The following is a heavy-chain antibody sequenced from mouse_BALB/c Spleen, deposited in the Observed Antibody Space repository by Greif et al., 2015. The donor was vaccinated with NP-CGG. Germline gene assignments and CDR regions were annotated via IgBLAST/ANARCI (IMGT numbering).Heavy chain of an antibody. Sequence: EVKVVESGGGLVQPGGSLKLSCAASGFTFSSYGMSWVRQTPDKRLELVATINSNGGSTYYPDSVKGRFTISRDNAKNTLYLQMSSLKSEDTAMYYCANWDYWGQCTTLTVSS. D-gene: IGHD4-1*01. J-gene: IGHJ2*01. CDR2: INSNGGST. CDR1: GFTFSSYG. CDR3: ANWDY. V-gene: IGHV5-6-3*01.